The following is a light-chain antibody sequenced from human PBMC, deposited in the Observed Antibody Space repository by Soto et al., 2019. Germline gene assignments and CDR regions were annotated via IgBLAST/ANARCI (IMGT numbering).Light chain of an antibody. J-gene: IGKJ4*01. Sequence: EIVMTQSPATLSVSPGERATLSCRASQSVSSSLAWYQQKPGQAPRLLISGASTRATGIPARFTGSGSGTEFTLNISSLQSEDFAVYYCQQYHHWPLTFGGGTKVEIK. V-gene: IGKV3-15*01. CDR2: GAS. CDR1: QSVSSS. CDR3: QQYHHWPLT.